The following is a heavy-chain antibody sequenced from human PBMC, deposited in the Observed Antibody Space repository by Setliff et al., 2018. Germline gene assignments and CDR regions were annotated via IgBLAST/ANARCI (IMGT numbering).Heavy chain of an antibody. CDR3: VRPGGTTVVARHFDY. J-gene: IGHJ4*01. D-gene: IGHD2-15*01. CDR2: YRGGIT. Sequence: SETLSLTCSVSGGSIISSTYNWGWIRQPPGKGLEWIGYYRGGITNYSPSLRSRVTMSADRSRNQFSLELRSVTVADTATYYCVRPGGTTVVARHFDYWGSGILVTVSS. CDR1: GGSIISSTYN. V-gene: IGHV4-39*01.